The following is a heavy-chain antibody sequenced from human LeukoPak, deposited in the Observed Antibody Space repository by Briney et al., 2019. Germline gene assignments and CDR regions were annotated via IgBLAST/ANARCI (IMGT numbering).Heavy chain of an antibody. CDR2: IYHSGST. J-gene: IGHJ4*02. V-gene: IGHV4-38-2*02. Sequence: PSETLSLTYTVSGYSISSGYYWGWIRQPPGKGLEWIGSIYHSGSTYYNPSLKSRVTISVDTSKNQFSLKLSSVTAAGTAVYYCARGPSCGGDCYPEYFDYWGQGTLVTVSS. CDR1: GYSISSGYY. D-gene: IGHD2-21*02. CDR3: ARGPSCGGDCYPEYFDY.